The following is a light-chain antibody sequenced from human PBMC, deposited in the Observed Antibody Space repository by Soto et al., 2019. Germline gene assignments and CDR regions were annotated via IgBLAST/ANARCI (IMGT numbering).Light chain of an antibody. CDR1: QSISSTY. J-gene: IGKJ1*01. V-gene: IGKV3-20*01. CDR3: QQYFASSWT. Sequence: EIVLTQSPGTLSLSPGERATLSCRASQSISSTYLAWYRQKSGQAPRLLIYAASSRATGIPDRFSGSGSGTDFTLTISRLEPEDFAVYSCQQYFASSWTFGQGTRVEIK. CDR2: AAS.